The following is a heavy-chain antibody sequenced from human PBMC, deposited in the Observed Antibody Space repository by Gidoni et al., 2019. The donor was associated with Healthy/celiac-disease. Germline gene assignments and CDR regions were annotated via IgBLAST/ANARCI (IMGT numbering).Heavy chain of an antibody. CDR2: ISWNSGSI. CDR3: AKDIGIRAYDFWSGYHMGFDY. J-gene: IGHJ4*02. V-gene: IGHV3-9*01. D-gene: IGHD3-3*01. Sequence: EVQLVESGGGLVQPGRSLRLSCAASGFTFDDYAIHWVRQAPGKGLEWVSGISWNSGSIGYADSVKGRFTISRDNAKNSLYLQMNSLRAEDTALYYCAKDIGIRAYDFWSGYHMGFDYWGQGTLVTVSS. CDR1: GFTFDDYA.